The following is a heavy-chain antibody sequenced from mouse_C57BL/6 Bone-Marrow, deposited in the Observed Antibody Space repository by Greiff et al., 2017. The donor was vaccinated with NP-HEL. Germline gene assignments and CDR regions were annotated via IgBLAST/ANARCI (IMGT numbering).Heavy chain of an antibody. Sequence: EVKLQESGGGLVQPGGSLKLSCAASGFTFSDYGMAWVRQAPRKGPEWVAFISNLAYSIYYADTVTGRFTISRENAKNTLYLEMSSLRSEDTAMYYCARLGTYAMDYWGQGTSVTVSS. CDR1: GFTFSDYG. CDR3: ARLGTYAMDY. V-gene: IGHV5-15*01. D-gene: IGHD3-3*01. CDR2: ISNLAYSI. J-gene: IGHJ4*01.